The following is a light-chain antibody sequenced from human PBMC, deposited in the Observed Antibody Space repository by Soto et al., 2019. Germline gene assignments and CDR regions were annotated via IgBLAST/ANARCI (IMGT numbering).Light chain of an antibody. V-gene: IGKV1-39*01. CDR2: AAS. Sequence: DIQMTQSPSSLSASVGDRVTITCRASQSSSSYLNWYQQKPWKAPKLLIYAASSLQSGVPSRFNGSGSGTDFTLTISSLQPEDFATYYCQQSYSTPYTFGQGTKLEIK. CDR1: QSSSSY. J-gene: IGKJ2*01. CDR3: QQSYSTPYT.